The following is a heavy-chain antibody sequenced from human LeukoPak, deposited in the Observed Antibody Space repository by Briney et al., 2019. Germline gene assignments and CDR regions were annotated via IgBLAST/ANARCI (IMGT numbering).Heavy chain of an antibody. CDR3: ARLYYDILTGSPNWFDP. CDR1: GGSISSGDYY. CDR2: IYYSGST. V-gene: IGHV4-30-4*01. D-gene: IGHD3-9*01. J-gene: IGHJ5*02. Sequence: PSETLSLTCTVSGGSISSGDYYWSRIRQPPGKGLEWIGYIYYSGSTYYNPSLKSRVTISVDTSKNQFSLKLSSVTAADTAVYYCARLYYDILTGSPNWFDPWGQGTLVTVSS.